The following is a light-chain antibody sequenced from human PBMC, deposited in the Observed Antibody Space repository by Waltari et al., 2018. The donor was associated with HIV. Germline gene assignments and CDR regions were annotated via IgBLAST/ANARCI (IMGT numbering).Light chain of an antibody. J-gene: IGKJ2*01. CDR1: QIIGNAY. Sequence: EIVLTQSPGTLSLSPGERATLSCRASQIIGNAYLARYQQKPGQAPRLLISGASSRANSVPDRFSGSGSETDFTLTISRLEPEDFAVYYCQHCGDASNTFGQGTKLEV. CDR2: GAS. V-gene: IGKV3-20*01. CDR3: QHCGDASNT.